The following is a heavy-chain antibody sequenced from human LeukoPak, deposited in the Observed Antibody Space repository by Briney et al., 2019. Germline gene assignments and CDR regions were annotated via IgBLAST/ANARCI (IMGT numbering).Heavy chain of an antibody. D-gene: IGHD3-9*01. CDR2: IIPMFGTG. V-gene: IGHV1-69*05. Sequence: GASVKVSCKASGGTFNRYAISWVRQAPGQGLEWMGGIIPMFGTGNYAQKFQGRVTMTRNTSISTAYMELSSLRSEDTAVYYCARGRYDIYNWGQGTLVTVSS. CDR1: GGTFNRYA. CDR3: ARGRYDIYN. J-gene: IGHJ4*02.